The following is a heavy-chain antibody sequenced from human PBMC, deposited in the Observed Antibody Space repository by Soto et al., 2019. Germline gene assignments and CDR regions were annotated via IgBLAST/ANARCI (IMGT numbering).Heavy chain of an antibody. J-gene: IGHJ5*02. CDR1: GGTFTSYY. D-gene: IGHD3-3*01. CDR2: INPHGGST. V-gene: IGHV1-46*01. CDR3: ARSSGGNFGIIIEGSNWFDP. Sequence: ASVKVSCKAPGGTFTSYYLNWVRQAPGQGLEWMGVINPHGGSTKYAQKFQGRITMTRDTSRSTVYMGLSSLRSDDTAIYYCARSSGGNFGIIIEGSNWFDPWGQGTLVTVSS.